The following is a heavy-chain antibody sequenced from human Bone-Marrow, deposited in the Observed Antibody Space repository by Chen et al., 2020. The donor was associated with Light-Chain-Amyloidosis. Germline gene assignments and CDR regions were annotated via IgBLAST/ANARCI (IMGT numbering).Heavy chain of an antibody. CDR1: GGSISINSYY. CDR3: ARMFGFCSGGSCYSAYFDY. J-gene: IGHJ4*02. CDR2: MSYSGST. V-gene: IGHV4-39*01. Sequence: QLQLQESGPGLVRPSETLFLTCNVSGGSISINSYYWGWIRKHPGKGLEWIGSMSYSGSTYYRPSLKSRVTISVDTPKNQFSLRLNSVTAADTALYYCARMFGFCSGGSCYSAYFDYWGQGALVTVSS. D-gene: IGHD2-15*01.